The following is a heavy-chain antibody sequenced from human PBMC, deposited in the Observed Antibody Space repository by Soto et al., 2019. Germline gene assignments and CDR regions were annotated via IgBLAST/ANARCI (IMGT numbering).Heavy chain of an antibody. V-gene: IGHV1-69*08. Sequence: QVQLVQSGAEVKKPGSSVKVSCKASGGTFSSYTISWVRQAPGQGLEWMGRIIPILGIANYAQKFQGRVTITADKSTSTAYMELSSLRSEDTAVYYCAREEVASDRTRDYFDYWGQGTLVTVSS. D-gene: IGHD5-12*01. CDR1: GGTFSSYT. CDR2: IIPILGIA. J-gene: IGHJ4*02. CDR3: AREEVASDRTRDYFDY.